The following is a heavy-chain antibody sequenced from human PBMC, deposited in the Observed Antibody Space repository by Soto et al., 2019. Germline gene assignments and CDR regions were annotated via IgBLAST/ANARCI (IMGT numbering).Heavy chain of an antibody. CDR2: INAGNGNT. Sequence: QVQLVQSGAEVKKPGASVKVSCKASGYTFTSYAMHWVRQAPGQRLEWMGWINAGNGNTKYSQKFQGRVTITRDTSASTAYMELSSLRSEDTDVYYCARDLQGITMVRGVTSSYWFDPWGQGTLVTVSS. CDR1: GYTFTSYA. CDR3: ARDLQGITMVRGVTSSYWFDP. J-gene: IGHJ5*02. D-gene: IGHD3-10*01. V-gene: IGHV1-3*01.